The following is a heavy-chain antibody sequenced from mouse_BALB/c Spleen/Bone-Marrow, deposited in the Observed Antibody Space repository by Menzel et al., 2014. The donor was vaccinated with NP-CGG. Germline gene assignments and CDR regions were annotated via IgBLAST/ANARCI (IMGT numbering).Heavy chain of an antibody. CDR1: GFDFSRYW. D-gene: IGHD1-1*01. V-gene: IGHV4-1*02. CDR2: INPDSSTI. J-gene: IGHJ1*01. CDR3: ARLNYYGNLFV. Sequence: EVMLVESGGGLVQPGGSLKLSCAASGFDFSRYWMSWVRQVPGKGLEWIGEINPDSSTINYTPSPKDKFIISRDNAKNTLYLQMSIVRSEDTALYYCARLNYYGNLFVWGAGTTVTVSS.